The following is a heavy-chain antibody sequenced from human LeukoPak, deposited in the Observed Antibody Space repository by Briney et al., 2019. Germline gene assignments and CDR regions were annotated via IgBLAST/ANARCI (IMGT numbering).Heavy chain of an antibody. CDR2: ISPGGGPT. Sequence: GGSLRLSCAGSGVRFSIYGMNWVRQAPGKGLEWVSGISPGGGPTYYAESVKGRFTIPRDDSKNTLYLQMSNLRVGETAVYYCAKGGAWLRFDDGGQGILVTVSS. V-gene: IGHV3-23*01. D-gene: IGHD5-12*01. CDR1: GVRFSIYG. CDR3: AKGGAWLRFDD. J-gene: IGHJ4*02.